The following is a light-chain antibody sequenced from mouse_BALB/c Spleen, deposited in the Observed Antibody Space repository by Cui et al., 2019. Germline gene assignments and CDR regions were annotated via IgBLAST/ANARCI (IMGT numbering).Light chain of an antibody. Sequence: DIVMTQSQKSMSTSVGDRVSVTCKANQHVYANVAWYQQRPGLSPKALIYSPSYRYSGVPDRFAGSGSGTYFTLTISNVQSEDLAEYYCQQYNSYPLTFGAGTKLELK. J-gene: IGKJ5*01. CDR2: SPS. CDR3: QQYNSYPLT. V-gene: IGKV6-15*01. CDR1: QHVYAN.